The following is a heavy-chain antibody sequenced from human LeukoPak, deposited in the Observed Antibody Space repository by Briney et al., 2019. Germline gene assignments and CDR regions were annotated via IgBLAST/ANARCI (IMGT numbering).Heavy chain of an antibody. CDR3: ARDASLGSVGRRFDT. D-gene: IGHD1-26*01. J-gene: IGHJ5*02. V-gene: IGHV3-43*02. CDR1: GFTFDDYA. Sequence: GGSLRLSCAASGFTFDDYAMHWVRQAPGKGLEWVALISGDGGSTYYADSVKGRFTVSRDNAKNLLYLQMNGLRAEDTAVYYCARDASLGSVGRRFDTWGQGTRVTVS. CDR2: ISGDGGST.